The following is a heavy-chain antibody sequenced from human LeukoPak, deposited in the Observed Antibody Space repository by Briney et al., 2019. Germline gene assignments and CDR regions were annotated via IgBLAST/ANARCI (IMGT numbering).Heavy chain of an antibody. J-gene: IGHJ6*04. D-gene: IGHD6-13*01. CDR1: GGSISTYY. V-gene: IGHV4-59*01. Sequence: SETLSLTCTVSGGSISTYYWTWIRQPPGRGLEWIGYIYYTGSTNYNPSLKSRVTISLDTSKNQFSLRLSSVTAADMAVYYCARDRAAGFYYYYGMDVWGKGTTVTVSS. CDR2: IYYTGST. CDR3: ARDRAAGFYYYYGMDV.